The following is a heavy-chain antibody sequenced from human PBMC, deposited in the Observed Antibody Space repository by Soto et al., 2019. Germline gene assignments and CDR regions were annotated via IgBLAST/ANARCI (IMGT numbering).Heavy chain of an antibody. V-gene: IGHV1-69*01. D-gene: IGHD2-2*01. J-gene: IGHJ6*02. CDR2: IIPISETT. CDR3: ARSQGSSTSLEIYYYYYYGMDV. CDR1: GGTFSSYA. Sequence: QVQLAQSGAEVKKPGSSVKVSCKASGGTFSSYAISWVRQAPGQGLEWMGGIIPISETTNYAQKFQGRVTITADESKSTAYMELSSLRSEDTAVYYCARSQGSSTSLEIYYYYYYGMDVLGQGTTVTVSS.